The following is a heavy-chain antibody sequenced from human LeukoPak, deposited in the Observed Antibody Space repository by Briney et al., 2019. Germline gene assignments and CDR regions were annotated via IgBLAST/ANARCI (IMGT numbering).Heavy chain of an antibody. J-gene: IGHJ4*02. CDR3: AREAIVVVPAAQLAYDY. CDR1: GFTFSSYW. V-gene: IGHV3-7*01. Sequence: SGGSLRLSCAASGFTFSSYWISWVRQAPGEGLEWVANIKQDGSEKYYVDSVKGRCTISRDNAKNSLYLQMNSLRAEDTAVYYCAREAIVVVPAAQLAYDYWGQGTLVTVSS. CDR2: IKQDGSEK. D-gene: IGHD2-2*01.